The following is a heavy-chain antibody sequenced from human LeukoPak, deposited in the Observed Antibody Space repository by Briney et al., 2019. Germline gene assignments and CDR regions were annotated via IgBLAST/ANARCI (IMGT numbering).Heavy chain of an antibody. J-gene: IGHJ5*02. V-gene: IGHV3-20*04. CDR1: GFTFDDYG. D-gene: IGHD6-19*01. Sequence: GGSLRLSCAASGFTFDDYGMSWVRQAPGKGLEWVSGINWNGGSTGYADSVKGRFTISRDNAKKTLSLQMNNLRVEDTAVYYCARVQFQWFDPWGQGTLVTVSS. CDR3: ARVQFQWFDP. CDR2: INWNGGST.